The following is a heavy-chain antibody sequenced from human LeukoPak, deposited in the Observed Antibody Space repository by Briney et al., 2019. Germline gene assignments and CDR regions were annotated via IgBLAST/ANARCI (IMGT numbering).Heavy chain of an antibody. CDR3: AKDGEYYDFWSGYPPAEAFDI. CDR1: GFTFSSYA. Sequence: SGRSLRLSCAASGFTFSSYAMHWVRQAPGKGLEWVAVISYDGSNKYYADSVKGRFTISIDNSKNTQYLQMNSLRAEDTAVYYCAKDGEYYDFWSGYPPAEAFDIWGQGTMVTVSS. CDR2: ISYDGSNK. V-gene: IGHV3-30*04. J-gene: IGHJ3*02. D-gene: IGHD3-3*01.